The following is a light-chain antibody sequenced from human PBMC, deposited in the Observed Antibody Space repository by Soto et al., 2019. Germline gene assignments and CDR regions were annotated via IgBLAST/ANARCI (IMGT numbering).Light chain of an antibody. CDR2: GAS. Sequence: EIVMTQSPGTLCVSPGERATLSCRASQSVSINLAWYQQKPGQTPSLLIYGASTRAAGIPARFSGSGSGPEFTLTISSLQSEEFAVYYCQQYNYWPPITFGQGKRLEI. CDR1: QSVSIN. V-gene: IGKV3-15*01. J-gene: IGKJ5*01. CDR3: QQYNYWPPIT.